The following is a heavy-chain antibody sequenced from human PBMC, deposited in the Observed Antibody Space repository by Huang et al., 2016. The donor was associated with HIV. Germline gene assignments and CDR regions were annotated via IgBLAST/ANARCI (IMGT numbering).Heavy chain of an antibody. D-gene: IGHD5-18*01. V-gene: IGHV1-69*13. Sequence: QVLLVQSGAEVRKPGSSVKVSCTAFGGTFSSYAISWVRQAPGKGLEVMGGIIPIFGKANYTQKFQGRVTITVDESTNTGYMELTRLTSEDTAVYYCARTAYSYGFRQGYNWFDPWGQGTPVTVSS. J-gene: IGHJ5*02. CDR3: ARTAYSYGFRQGYNWFDP. CDR1: GGTFSSYA. CDR2: IIPIFGKA.